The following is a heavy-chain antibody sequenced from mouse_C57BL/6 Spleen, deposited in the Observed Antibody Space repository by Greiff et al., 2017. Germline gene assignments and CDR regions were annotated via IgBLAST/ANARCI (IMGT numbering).Heavy chain of an antibody. V-gene: IGHV7-3*01. CDR3: ARNYYGSSYGFAY. CDR2: IRNKANGYTT. D-gene: IGHD1-1*01. J-gene: IGHJ3*01. Sequence: VQLKESGGGLVQPGGSLSLSCAASGFTFTDYYMSWVRQPPGKALEWLGFIRNKANGYTTEYSASVKGRFTISRDNSQSILYLQMNALRAEDSATYYCARNYYGSSYGFAYWGQGTLVTVSA. CDR1: GFTFTDYY.